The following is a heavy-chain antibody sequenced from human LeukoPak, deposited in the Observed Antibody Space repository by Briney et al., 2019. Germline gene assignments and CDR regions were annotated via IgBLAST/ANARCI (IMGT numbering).Heavy chain of an antibody. CDR1: GYTFTDYY. Sequence: ASVKVSCKASGYTFTDYYIHWVRQAPGQGLEWMGWMNPNSGNTGYAQKFQGRVTMTSNTSISTAYMELSSLRSEDTVVYYCARVGRDRHGDYIDYWGQGTLVTVSS. D-gene: IGHD4-17*01. J-gene: IGHJ4*02. CDR2: MNPNSGNT. V-gene: IGHV1-8*02. CDR3: ARVGRDRHGDYIDY.